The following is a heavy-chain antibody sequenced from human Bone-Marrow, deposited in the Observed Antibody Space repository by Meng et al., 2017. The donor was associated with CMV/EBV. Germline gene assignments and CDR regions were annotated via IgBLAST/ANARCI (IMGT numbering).Heavy chain of an antibody. D-gene: IGHD2-21*01. CDR1: GGSISSYY. CDR2: IYSCGST. V-gene: IGHV4-59*01. Sequence: SETLSLTCGVSGGSISSYYWRWIRQPPGKGLEWTGYIYSCGSTDYNPSLKSRVTMSVDTSKNQFSLNLSSVTAADTAVYYCARDFSFGRAGVWFRPPKSYCGGDCYYYYYGMDVWGQGTTVTVSS. CDR3: ARDFSFGRAGVWFRPPKSYCGGDCYYYYYGMDV. J-gene: IGHJ6*02.